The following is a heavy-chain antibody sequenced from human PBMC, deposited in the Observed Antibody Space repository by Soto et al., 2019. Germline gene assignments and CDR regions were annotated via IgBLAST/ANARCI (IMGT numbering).Heavy chain of an antibody. CDR3: ARAPGDYGGNSGVYFDY. CDR1: GGSISSGGYY. Sequence: QVQLQESGPGLVKPSQTLSLTCTVSGGSISSGGYYWSWIRQHPGKGLEWIGYIYYSGSTYYNPSLKSRVTISVDTSKNQFPLKLSSVTAADTAVYYCARAPGDYGGNSGVYFDYWGQGTLVTVSS. J-gene: IGHJ4*02. D-gene: IGHD4-17*01. V-gene: IGHV4-31*03. CDR2: IYYSGST.